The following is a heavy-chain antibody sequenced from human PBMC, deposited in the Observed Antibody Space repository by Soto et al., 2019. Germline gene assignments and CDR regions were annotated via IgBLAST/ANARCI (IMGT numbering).Heavy chain of an antibody. V-gene: IGHV1-2*04. D-gene: IGHD2-2*01. CDR3: AREPIVVVPAAFDY. CDR1: GYTFTGYY. J-gene: IGHJ4*02. CDR2: INPNSGGT. Sequence: QVQLVQSGAEVKKPGASVKVSCKASGYTFTGYYMHWVRQAPGQGLEWMGWINPNSGGTNYAQKFQGWDTMTRDTSISTANMELSRRRSDDTAVDYWAREPIVVVPAAFDYWGQGTLVTVSS.